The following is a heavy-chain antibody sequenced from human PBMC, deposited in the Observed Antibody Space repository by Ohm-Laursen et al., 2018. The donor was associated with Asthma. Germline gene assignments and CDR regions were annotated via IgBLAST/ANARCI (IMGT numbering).Heavy chain of an antibody. CDR3: ARALNDFWSGYLYYFDY. CDR2: VSGYNGLT. CDR1: GYTFSHYY. J-gene: IGHJ4*02. V-gene: IGHV1-18*01. Sequence: SVKVSCNASGYTFSHYYVDWVRQAPGQGLEWMGWVSGYNGLTLYAQKFQDRVTMTTDTSTTTGYMELRSLRSDDTAVYYCARALNDFWSGYLYYFDYWGQGTLVTVSS. D-gene: IGHD3-3*01.